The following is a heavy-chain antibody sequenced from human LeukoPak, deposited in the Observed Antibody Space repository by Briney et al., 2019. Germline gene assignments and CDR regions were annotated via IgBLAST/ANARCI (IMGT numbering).Heavy chain of an antibody. CDR2: IIPIFGTA. J-gene: IGHJ4*02. D-gene: IGHD3-3*01. Sequence: SVKVSCKASGGTFSSYAISWVRQAPGQGLEWMGGIIPIFGTANYAQKFQGRVTITADESTSTAYVELSSLRSEDTAVYYCARVPYYDFWSGYYQDYWGQGTLVTVSS. V-gene: IGHV1-69*13. CDR3: ARVPYYDFWSGYYQDY. CDR1: GGTFSSYA.